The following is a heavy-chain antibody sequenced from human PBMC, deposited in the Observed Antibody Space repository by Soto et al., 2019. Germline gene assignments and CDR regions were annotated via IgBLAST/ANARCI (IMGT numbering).Heavy chain of an antibody. D-gene: IGHD4-17*01. V-gene: IGHV4-61*01. J-gene: IGHJ4*02. CDR3: ARVEDYGDYFDY. CDR2: IYYSGTT. CDR1: GGSVRSGSYY. Sequence: PSETLSLTCTVSGGSVRSGSYYWSWIPQPPGKGLEWIGYIYYSGTTNYNPFLKSRVTISVDTSKNQFSLKLSSVTAADTAVYYCARVEDYGDYFDYWGQGTLVTVSS.